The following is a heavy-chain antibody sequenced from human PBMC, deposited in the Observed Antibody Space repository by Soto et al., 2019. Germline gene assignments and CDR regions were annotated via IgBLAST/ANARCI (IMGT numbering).Heavy chain of an antibody. J-gene: IGHJ5*02. V-gene: IGHV1-69*13. CDR3: ARDLLDGYNDMA. D-gene: IGHD3-9*01. CDR1: GGTFSSYA. CDR2: IIPIFGTA. Sequence: SVKVSCKASGGTFSSYAISWVRQAPGQGLEWMGGIIPIFGTANYAQKFQDRVTITADESTSTAYMELSSLRSEDTAVYYCARDLLDGYNDMAWGQGTLVTVSS.